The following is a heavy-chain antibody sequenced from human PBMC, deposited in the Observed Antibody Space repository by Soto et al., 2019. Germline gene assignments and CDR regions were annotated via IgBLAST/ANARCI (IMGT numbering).Heavy chain of an antibody. J-gene: IGHJ5*02. D-gene: IGHD3-10*01. CDR1: GGSISSGGGYS. V-gene: IGHV4-30-2*01. Sequence: SETLSLTCAVSGGSISSGGGYSWSWIRRPPGRGLEWIGYIYHSESTYYNPSLKSRVTLSVDRSKNLFSLSLISLTAADTAVYYCARARQYGVGNRWFDPWGQGALVTVPQ. CDR2: IYHSEST. CDR3: ARARQYGVGNRWFDP.